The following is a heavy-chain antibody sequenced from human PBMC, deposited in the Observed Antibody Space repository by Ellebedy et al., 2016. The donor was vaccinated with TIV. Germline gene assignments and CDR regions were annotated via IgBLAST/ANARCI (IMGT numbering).Heavy chain of an antibody. D-gene: IGHD5-24*01. CDR1: GYSLTSYG. Sequence: AASVKVSCKASGYSLTSYGISWVRQAPGQGLEWVGWISAYNGNTNYAQKVQGRVTMTRDTSTSTVYMELSSLRSEDTAVYYCARGKNPKRWLQSYFDYWGQGTLVTVSS. CDR3: ARGKNPKRWLQSYFDY. V-gene: IGHV1-18*01. CDR2: ISAYNGNT. J-gene: IGHJ4*02.